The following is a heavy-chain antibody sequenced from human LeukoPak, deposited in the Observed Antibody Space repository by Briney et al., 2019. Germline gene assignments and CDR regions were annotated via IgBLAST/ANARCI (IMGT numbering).Heavy chain of an antibody. CDR3: ARGPEAREGTTQLWELWYFDY. CDR1: GGTFSSYA. Sequence: ASVKVSCKASGGTFSSYAISWVRQAPGQGLEWMGGIIPIFGTANYAQKFQGRVTITADESTSTAYMELSSLRSEDTAVYYCARGPEAREGTTQLWELWYFDYWGQGTLVTVSS. CDR2: IIPIFGTA. V-gene: IGHV1-69*13. D-gene: IGHD5-18*01. J-gene: IGHJ4*02.